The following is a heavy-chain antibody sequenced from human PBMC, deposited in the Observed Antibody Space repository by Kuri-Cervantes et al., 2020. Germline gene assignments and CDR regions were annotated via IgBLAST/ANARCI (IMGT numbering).Heavy chain of an antibody. D-gene: IGHD1-14*01. V-gene: IGHV3-7*01. CDR2: IKPDGSVT. J-gene: IGHJ4*02. Sequence: GESLKISCAASGFTFSSYGMHWVRQAPGKGLEWVANIKPDGSVTFYVDSVKGRFTISRDNAKNSLSLQMNSLRVEDTAVYYCTRDLNSRGKGAYWGQGTLVTVSS. CDR1: GFTFSSYG. CDR3: TRDLNSRGKGAY.